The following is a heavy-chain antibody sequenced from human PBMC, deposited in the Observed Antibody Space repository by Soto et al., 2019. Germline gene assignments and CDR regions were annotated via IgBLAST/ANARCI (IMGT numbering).Heavy chain of an antibody. D-gene: IGHD3-22*01. CDR1: GGSFSGYY. CDR3: ARGLQIYYDSSGYRLSGKFDP. CDR2: INHSGST. V-gene: IGHV4-34*01. Sequence: SETLSLTCAVYGGSFSGYYWSWIRQPPGKGLEWIGEINHSGSTNYNPSLKSRVTISVDTSKNQFSLKLSSVTAADTAVYYCARGLQIYYDSSGYRLSGKFDPWGQGTLVTVSS. J-gene: IGHJ5*02.